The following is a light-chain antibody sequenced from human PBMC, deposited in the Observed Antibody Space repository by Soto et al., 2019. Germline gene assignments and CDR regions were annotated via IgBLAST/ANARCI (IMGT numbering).Light chain of an antibody. Sequence: EIVLTQSPGTLSLSPGERATLSCRASQSVNSRYLAWYQQKPGQAPRLLIYGTSSRATGIPDRFSGSGSGTDFTLTISRLEPEDFAVYSCQQSRSTPWTFGQGTKVEIK. CDR2: GTS. CDR3: QQSRSTPWT. J-gene: IGKJ1*01. V-gene: IGKV3-20*01. CDR1: QSVNSRY.